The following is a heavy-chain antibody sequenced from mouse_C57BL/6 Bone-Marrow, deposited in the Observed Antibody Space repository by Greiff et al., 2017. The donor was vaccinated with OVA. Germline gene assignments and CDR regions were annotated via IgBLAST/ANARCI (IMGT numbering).Heavy chain of an antibody. CDR1: GYTFTSYW. CDR3: ARAAGGYDGGAWFAY. J-gene: IGHJ3*01. D-gene: IGHD2-2*01. CDR2: IHPNSGST. V-gene: IGHV1-64*01. Sequence: QVQLQQPGAELVQPGASVKLSCKASGYTFTSYWMHWVKQRPGQGLEWIGMIHPNSGSTNYNEKFKSKATLTVDKSSSTAYMQLSSLTSEDSAVYYCARAAGGYDGGAWFAYWGQGTLVTVSA.